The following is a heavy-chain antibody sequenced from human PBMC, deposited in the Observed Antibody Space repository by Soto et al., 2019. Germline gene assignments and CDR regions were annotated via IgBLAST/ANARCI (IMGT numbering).Heavy chain of an antibody. CDR2: IHYSGNT. D-gene: IGHD3-22*01. Sequence: SETLSLTCTVSGGSISSSPYSWGWIRQPPGKGLEWIGTIHYSGNTYYNPSLKSRVTISVDSSKNHFSLRLTSVTAADTAVYYCASGNFYDSSGYYYEMFDYWGQGTLVTVS. J-gene: IGHJ4*02. CDR3: ASGNFYDSSGYYYEMFDY. V-gene: IGHV4-39*01. CDR1: GGSISSSPYS.